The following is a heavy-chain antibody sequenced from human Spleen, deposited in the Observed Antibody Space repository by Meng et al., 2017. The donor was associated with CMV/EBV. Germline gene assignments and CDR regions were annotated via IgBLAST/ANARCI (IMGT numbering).Heavy chain of an antibody. Sequence: GESLKISCAASGFTFSSYGVHWVRQAPGKGLEWVAFIRYDGSNKYYADSVKGRFTISRDNSKNTLYLQMNSLRAEDTAVYYCAKDSTFDYWGQGTLVTVSS. J-gene: IGHJ4*02. CDR2: IRYDGSNK. CDR3: AKDSTFDY. CDR1: GFTFSSYG. D-gene: IGHD2/OR15-2a*01. V-gene: IGHV3-30*02.